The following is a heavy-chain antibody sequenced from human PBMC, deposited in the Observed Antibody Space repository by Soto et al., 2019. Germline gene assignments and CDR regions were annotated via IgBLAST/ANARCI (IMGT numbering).Heavy chain of an antibody. J-gene: IGHJ4*02. Sequence: QPWGSLRISCASSVLTFSSYALSWVHQAPGTGLCWVSLISGSGGGTYYAASVKGRFTISRNNSKKTVYLQIKSLRAEDTAVYYCAKDGHWGSYGPQYYFDYWGQGAMVTVAS. V-gene: IGHV3-23*01. CDR2: ISGSGGGT. D-gene: IGHD5-18*01. CDR1: VLTFSSYA. CDR3: AKDGHWGSYGPQYYFDY.